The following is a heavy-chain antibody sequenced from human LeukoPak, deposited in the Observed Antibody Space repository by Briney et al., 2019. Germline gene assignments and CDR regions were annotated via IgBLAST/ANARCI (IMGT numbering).Heavy chain of an antibody. CDR1: GYSFTSYW. V-gene: IGHV5-51*01. CDR2: IYPGDSDT. CDR3: ARPSRYGPYYFDY. Sequence: GESLKISCKGSGYSFTSYWIGWVRQMPGKGLEWMGIIYPGDSDTRYSPFFQGQVTISADKSTSTAYLQWSSLKASDTAMYYCARPSRYGPYYFDYWGQGTLVTVSS. D-gene: IGHD5-18*01. J-gene: IGHJ4*02.